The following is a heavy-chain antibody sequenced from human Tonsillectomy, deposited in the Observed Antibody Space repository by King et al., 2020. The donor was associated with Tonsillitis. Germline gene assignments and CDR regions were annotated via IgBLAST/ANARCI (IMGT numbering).Heavy chain of an antibody. J-gene: IGHJ4*02. CDR2: VRSKAYGGST. CDR1: GFTFGDYN. CDR3: TSDSSTPALSYGDPLMDY. V-gene: IGHV3-49*05. Sequence: VQLVESGGGLIKPGRSLRLSCKTSGFTFGDYNMGWFRQAPGKGLEWVGFVRSKAYGGSTEYAASVKGRISISRDDSKSIAYLQVNSLKTEDTAVYYCTSDSSTPALSYGDPLMDYWGQGTLVTVSS. D-gene: IGHD5-18*01.